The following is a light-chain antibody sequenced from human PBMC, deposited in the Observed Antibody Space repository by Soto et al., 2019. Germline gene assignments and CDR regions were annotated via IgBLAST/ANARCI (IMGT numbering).Light chain of an antibody. CDR1: SSDVGSYNL. CDR2: EVT. Sequence: QSALTQPASVSGSPGQSITISCTGTSSDVGSYNLVSLYQQHPGKAPKLMISEVTKRPSGVSTRFSGSKSGNTASLTISGLQAEDESDYYCCSYAGSSTGVFGGGTKLTVL. J-gene: IGLJ3*02. CDR3: CSYAGSSTGV. V-gene: IGLV2-23*02.